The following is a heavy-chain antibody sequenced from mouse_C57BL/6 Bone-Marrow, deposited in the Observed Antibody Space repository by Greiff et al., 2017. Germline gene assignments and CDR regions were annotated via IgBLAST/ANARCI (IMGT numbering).Heavy chain of an antibody. V-gene: IGHV2-2*02. CDR1: GFSLTSYG. D-gene: IGHD2-5*01. CDR2: IWSGGST. Sequence: QVQLKQSGPGLVQPSQSLSITCTVSGFSLTSYGVHWVRQSPGKGLEWLGVIWSGGSTDYNAAFISRLSISKDNSKRQVFFRMNSLQANDTAIYYCAGKGSNYERAMDYWGQGTSVTVSS. CDR3: AGKGSNYERAMDY. J-gene: IGHJ4*01.